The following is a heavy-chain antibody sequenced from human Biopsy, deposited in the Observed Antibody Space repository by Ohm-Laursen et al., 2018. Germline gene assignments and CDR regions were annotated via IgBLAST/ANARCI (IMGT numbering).Heavy chain of an antibody. CDR1: GESFNGYY. CDR2: INHSGRT. CDR3: VRGVDYYDPYHYYALDV. D-gene: IGHD3-22*01. J-gene: IGHJ6*02. Sequence: PSETLSLTCAVYGESFNGYYWSWIRQTPGKGLEWLVEINHSGRTNYNPSLKSRVTISVDTSKNQFSLKVRSVTAADTAVYYCVRGVDYYDPYHYYALDVWGQGTTVTVSS. V-gene: IGHV4-34*01.